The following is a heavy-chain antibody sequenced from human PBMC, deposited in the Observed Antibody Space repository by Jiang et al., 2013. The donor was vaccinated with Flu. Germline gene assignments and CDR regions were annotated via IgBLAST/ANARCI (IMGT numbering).Heavy chain of an antibody. CDR1: GFTFSSYG. J-gene: IGHJ6*02. Sequence: VQLVESGGGVVQPGRSLRLSCAASGFTFSSYGMHWVRQAPGKGLEWVAVISNDGGNKYYEDSVKGRFTISRDNSKNTLYLQMNSLRAEDTAVYYCAKDTAGSNYEYYYGMDVWGQGTTV. CDR2: ISNDGGNK. CDR3: AKDTAGSNYEYYYGMDV. V-gene: IGHV3-30*18. D-gene: IGHD1-26*01.